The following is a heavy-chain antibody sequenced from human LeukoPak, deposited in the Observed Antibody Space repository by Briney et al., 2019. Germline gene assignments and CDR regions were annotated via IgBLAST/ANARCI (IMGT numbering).Heavy chain of an antibody. CDR2: INPNSGGT. Sequence: ASVKVSCKASGYTFTGYYMHWVRQAPGQGLEWMGWINPNSGGTNYAQKFQGRVTMTRDTSISTAYMELSRLRSDDTAVYYCARAMYYGSGSYPWFDPWGQGTLVTVSS. CDR1: GYTFTGYY. CDR3: ARAMYYGSGSYPWFDP. D-gene: IGHD3-10*01. J-gene: IGHJ5*02. V-gene: IGHV1-2*02.